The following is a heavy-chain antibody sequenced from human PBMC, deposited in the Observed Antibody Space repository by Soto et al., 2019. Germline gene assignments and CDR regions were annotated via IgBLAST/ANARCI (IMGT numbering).Heavy chain of an antibody. Sequence: SETLSLTXTVSGASITGSSYWSWIRQPAGKGLEWIGRFSLSGTTNYNPSLRSRVTMSADVSKNQFSLRLTSVTAADTALYYCSRGMTPPGAPAWYYFDSWGQGTLVTVSS. CDR2: FSLSGTT. V-gene: IGHV4-4*07. D-gene: IGHD2-8*02. CDR3: SRGMTPPGAPAWYYFDS. CDR1: GASITGSSY. J-gene: IGHJ4*02.